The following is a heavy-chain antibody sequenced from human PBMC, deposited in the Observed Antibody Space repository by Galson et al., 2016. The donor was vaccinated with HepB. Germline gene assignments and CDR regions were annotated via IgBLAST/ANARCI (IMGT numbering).Heavy chain of an antibody. CDR1: GYTFTSYI. D-gene: IGHD2-2*01. V-gene: IGHV1-18*01. CDR3: ARGGSVVVPAAPHDH. CDR2: ISAYNGNT. J-gene: IGHJ4*02. Sequence: SVKVSCKASGYTFTSYIISWVRQAPGQGLEWMGWISAYNGNTKYAQKLQGRVTMTTDKSTSTANRELRSLRSDDTAILYWARGGSVVVPAAPHDHWGQGTLVTVSS.